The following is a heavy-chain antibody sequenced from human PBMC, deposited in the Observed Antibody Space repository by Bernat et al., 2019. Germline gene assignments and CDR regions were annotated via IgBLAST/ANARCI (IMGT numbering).Heavy chain of an antibody. Sequence: EVQLVESGGGLVKPGGSLRLSCAASGFTFSSYSMNWVRQAPGKGLEWVSSISSSSYIYYADSVKGRFTISRDNAKNSLYLQMNSLRAEDTAVYYCARGRWGSGWDPFDYWGQGTLVTVSS. D-gene: IGHD6-19*01. J-gene: IGHJ4*02. CDR1: GFTFSSYS. V-gene: IGHV3-21*01. CDR2: ISSSSYI. CDR3: ARGRWGSGWDPFDY.